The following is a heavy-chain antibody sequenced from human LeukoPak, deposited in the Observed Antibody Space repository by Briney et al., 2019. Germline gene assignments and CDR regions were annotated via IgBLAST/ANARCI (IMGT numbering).Heavy chain of an antibody. CDR2: ISAYNGHT. D-gene: IGHD1-1*01. V-gene: IGHV1-18*04. J-gene: IGHJ4*02. CDR1: GYTFISYG. Sequence: ASVKVSCKASGYTFISYGISWVRQAPGQGLEWMGWISAYNGHTNYAQKLQGRVTMTTDTSTSTAYMELRGLRSDDTAVYYCAREVRRAGRSEKSDYWGQGTLVTVSS. CDR3: AREVRRAGRSEKSDY.